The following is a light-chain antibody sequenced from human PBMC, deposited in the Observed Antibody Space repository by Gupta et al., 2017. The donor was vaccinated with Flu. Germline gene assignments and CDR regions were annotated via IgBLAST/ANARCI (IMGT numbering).Light chain of an antibody. CDR1: SSNIGSNA. V-gene: IGLV1-44*01. J-gene: IGLJ1*01. CDR3: AAWDDSLTGHYV. CDR2: GNS. Sequence: HSVLAQPPPAPGTPGQRVSISCSGRSSNIGSNAVHWYLQVPGTAPRLLIYGNSQRPSGVPARFSGSKSGTSASLAISGLQSEDEATYYCAAWDDSLTGHYVFGSGTAVTVL.